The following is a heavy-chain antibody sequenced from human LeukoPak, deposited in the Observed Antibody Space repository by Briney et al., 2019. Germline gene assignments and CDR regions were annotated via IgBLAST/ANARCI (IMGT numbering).Heavy chain of an antibody. V-gene: IGHV3-7*01. CDR1: GFTFNSYW. J-gene: IGHJ4*02. CDR2: IKQDGSEK. Sequence: GGSLRLFCAASGFTFNSYWMSWVRQAPGKGLEWVANIKQDGSEKYYVDSVKGRFTISRDNAKNSLYLQMNSLRAEDTAMYYCAKPYYYSSGSLKWGQGTLVTVSS. CDR3: AKPYYYSSGSLK. D-gene: IGHD3-10*01.